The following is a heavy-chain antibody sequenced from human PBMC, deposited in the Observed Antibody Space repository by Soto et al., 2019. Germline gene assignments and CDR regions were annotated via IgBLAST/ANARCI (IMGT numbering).Heavy chain of an antibody. CDR2: IYYSGST. J-gene: IGHJ4*02. D-gene: IGHD3-10*01. V-gene: IGHV4-30-4*01. CDR3: ARDNPTTYYYGSGSRPIFDY. CDR1: GGSISSGDYY. Sequence: PSETLSLTCTVSGGSISSGDYYWSWIRQPPGKGLEWIGYIYYSGSTYYNPSLKSRVTISVDTSKNQFSLKLSSVTAADTAVYYCARDNPTTYYYGSGSRPIFDYRGQGSSVIVSS.